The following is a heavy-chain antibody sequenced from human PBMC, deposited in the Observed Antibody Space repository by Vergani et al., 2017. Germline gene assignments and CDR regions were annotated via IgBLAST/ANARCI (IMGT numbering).Heavy chain of an antibody. D-gene: IGHD6-19*01. Sequence: QVQLQQWGAGLLKPSETLSLTCAVYGGSFSGYYWSWIRQPPGKGLEWIGEINHSGSTNYNPSLKSRVTISVDTSKNQFSLKLSAVTAADTAVYDCARAPPLYSSGWKTRNWFDPWGQGTLVTVSS. CDR3: ARAPPLYSSGWKTRNWFDP. J-gene: IGHJ5*02. CDR2: INHSGST. CDR1: GGSFSGYY. V-gene: IGHV4-34*01.